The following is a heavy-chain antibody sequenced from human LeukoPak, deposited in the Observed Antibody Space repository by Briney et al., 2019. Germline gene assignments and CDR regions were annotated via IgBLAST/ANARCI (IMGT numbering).Heavy chain of an antibody. D-gene: IGHD6-6*01. CDR1: GGSISSYY. J-gene: IGHJ6*02. V-gene: IGHV4-59*01. CDR3: AGLRSSYYGMDV. CDR2: IYYSGST. Sequence: PSETLSLTCTVSGGSISSYYWSWIRQPPGKGLEWIGYIYYSGSTNYNPSLKSRVTISVDTSKNQFSLKLSSVTAADTAVYYCAGLRSSYYGMDVWGQGTTVTVSS.